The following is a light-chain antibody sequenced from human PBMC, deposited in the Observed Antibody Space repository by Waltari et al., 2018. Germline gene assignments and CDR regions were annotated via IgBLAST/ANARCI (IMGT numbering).Light chain of an antibody. J-gene: IGKJ1*01. V-gene: IGKV3-20*01. Sequence: EIVLTQSPGTLSLSPGERATLSCRASQSVSRLVWDQQKPGQAPRLLIYDVSTRATGIADRFSVSGSGTDFSLTISRLESEDFAVYYCQHYVTLPVTFGQGTKVEIK. CDR2: DVS. CDR3: QHYVTLPVT. CDR1: QSVSRL.